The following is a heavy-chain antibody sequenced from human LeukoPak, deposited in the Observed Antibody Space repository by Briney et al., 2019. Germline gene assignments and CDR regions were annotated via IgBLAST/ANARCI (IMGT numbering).Heavy chain of an antibody. J-gene: IGHJ4*02. CDR3: ARGRVLEPYDY. D-gene: IGHD1-1*01. V-gene: IGHV4-34*01. CDR2: INHSGST. Sequence: SETLSLTCAVYGGSFSGYYWSWIRQPPGKGLEWIGEINHSGSTNYNPSLKSRVTISVDTSKNQFSLKLSSVTAADTAVYYCARGRVLEPYDYWGQGTLVAVSS. CDR1: GGSFSGYY.